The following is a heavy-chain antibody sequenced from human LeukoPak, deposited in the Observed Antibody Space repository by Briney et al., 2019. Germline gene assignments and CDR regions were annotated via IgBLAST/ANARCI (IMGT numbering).Heavy chain of an antibody. Sequence: GGSLRLSCTASGFIFSGSWMAWIRQAPGKGLEWVAIIKKDGSEKYYVDSMKGRFTISRDNAKNSLFLQMNSLRAEDTAVYYCAREYDSSGYYYYYYYYGMDVWGQGTTVTVSS. CDR1: GFIFSGSW. J-gene: IGHJ6*02. D-gene: IGHD3-22*01. CDR3: AREYDSSGYYYYYYYYGMDV. CDR2: IKKDGSEK. V-gene: IGHV3-7*01.